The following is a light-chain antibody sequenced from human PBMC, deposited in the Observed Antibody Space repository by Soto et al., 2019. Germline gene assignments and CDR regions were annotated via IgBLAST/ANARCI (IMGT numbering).Light chain of an antibody. J-gene: IGLJ1*01. Sequence: QSVLTQPPSVSGAPGQRVTISCAGSSSNIGAGYDVYWYQHLPRTAPKLLIYGNNNRPSGVPDRFSGSKSGTSASLAITGLQAEDEALYYCQSYDTSLTAPDVFGTGTKVTVL. CDR2: GNN. V-gene: IGLV1-40*01. CDR3: QSYDTSLTAPDV. CDR1: SSNIGAGYD.